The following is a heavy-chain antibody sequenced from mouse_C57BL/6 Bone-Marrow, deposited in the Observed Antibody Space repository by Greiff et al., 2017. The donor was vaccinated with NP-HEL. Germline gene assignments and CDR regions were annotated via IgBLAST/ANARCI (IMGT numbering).Heavy chain of an antibody. CDR1: GFTFSSYG. CDR2: ISSGGSYT. D-gene: IGHD2-4*01. J-gene: IGHJ3*01. Sequence: DVQLVESGGDLVKPGGSLKLSCAASGFTFSSYGMSWVRQTPDKRLEWVATISSGGSYTYYPDSMKGRFTISRDNAKNTLYLQMSSLKSEDTAMYYCARKAIYYDLWFAYWGQGTLVTVSA. CDR3: ARKAIYYDLWFAY. V-gene: IGHV5-6*01.